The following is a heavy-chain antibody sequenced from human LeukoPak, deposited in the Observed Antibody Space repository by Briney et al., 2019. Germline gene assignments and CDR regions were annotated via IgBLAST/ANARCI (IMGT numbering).Heavy chain of an antibody. D-gene: IGHD3-10*01. V-gene: IGHV1-3*01. CDR3: AKDRGGTGDFDY. CDR2: INAGNENT. Sequence: ASVKVSCKASGYTFSRYGMHWVRQAPGQRLEWMGWINAGNENTKYSQKFQGRITITRDPSATTAYMELSSLRSEDMAMYYCAKDRGGTGDFDYWGQGTLVTVSS. CDR1: GYTFSRYG. J-gene: IGHJ4*02.